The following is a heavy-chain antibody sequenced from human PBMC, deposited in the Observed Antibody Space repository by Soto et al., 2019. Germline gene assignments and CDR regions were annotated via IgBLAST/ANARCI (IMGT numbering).Heavy chain of an antibody. CDR3: GDPGPLDI. Sequence: PGGSLRLSCAASGFTFTNVWMTWVRQVPGKGLEWVGRIKNKGAGGTIDYAEPVKGRFTISRDDSKNMVYLQMNSLQIEDTAVYYWGDPGPLDIWGQGKMVTV. J-gene: IGHJ3*02. CDR1: GFTFTNVW. V-gene: IGHV3-15*01. CDR2: IKNKGAGGTI.